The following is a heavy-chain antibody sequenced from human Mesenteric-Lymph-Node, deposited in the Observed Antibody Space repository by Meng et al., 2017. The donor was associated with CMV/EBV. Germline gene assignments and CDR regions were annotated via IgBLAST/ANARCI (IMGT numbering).Heavy chain of an antibody. D-gene: IGHD1-26*01. Sequence: GESLKISCAASGFTFSNYWIHWVHQAPGQGLAWVSRINTGGTSTYSADSVKGRFTISRDNSKNTLYLQMNSLRAEDTAVYYCAKVLGATKGYYYGMDVWGQGTTVTVSS. CDR3: AKVLGATKGYYYGMDV. J-gene: IGHJ6*02. CDR2: INTGGTST. V-gene: IGHV3-74*01. CDR1: GFTFSNYW.